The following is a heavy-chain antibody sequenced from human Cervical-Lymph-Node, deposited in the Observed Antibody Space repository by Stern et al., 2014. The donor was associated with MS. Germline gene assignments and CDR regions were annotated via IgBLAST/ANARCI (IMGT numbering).Heavy chain of an antibody. Sequence: QVQLQESGPGLVKPSETLSLTCAVSGDSISSYTHYWAWIRQPPGKGLEWIGSVYYREPPSYIPSLKSRVPISGDTSKNPFSLGLNSVTAADTAVYYCAKHACTGAACPFDLWGQGTLVTVSS. CDR3: AKHACTGAACPFDL. D-gene: IGHD2-8*02. V-gene: IGHV4-39*01. J-gene: IGHJ4*02. CDR1: GDSISSYTHY. CDR2: VYYREPP.